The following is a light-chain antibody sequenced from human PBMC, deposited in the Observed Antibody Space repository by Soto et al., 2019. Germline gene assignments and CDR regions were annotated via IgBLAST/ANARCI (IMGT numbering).Light chain of an antibody. CDR2: MNN. CDR3: AAWDESLSGWV. Sequence: QSVLTQPPSASGTPGQRVTISCSGDSSNIGSSYVYWFQQLPGTAPKLLTYMNNQRPSGVPDRFSGSKSGTSASLAISGLRSEDEADYYCAAWDESLSGWVFGGGTKLTVL. CDR1: SSNIGSSY. V-gene: IGLV1-47*01. J-gene: IGLJ3*02.